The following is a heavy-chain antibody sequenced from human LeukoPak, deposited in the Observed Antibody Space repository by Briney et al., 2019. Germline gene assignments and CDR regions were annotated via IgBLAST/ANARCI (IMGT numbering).Heavy chain of an antibody. CDR1: GFAISGNC. J-gene: IGHJ4*02. V-gene: IGHV3-7*04. CDR3: ARGGGMRSWYDFDY. D-gene: IGHD6-13*01. CDR2: IKEAGSEK. Sequence: GGSLRLSCAPSGFAISGNCMSWVRQAPGKGLEFMANIKEAGSEKYYVDSVKGRFTISRDNDKNSVHLQMNNLRAEDTAVYYCARGGGMRSWYDFDYWGQGILVTVSS.